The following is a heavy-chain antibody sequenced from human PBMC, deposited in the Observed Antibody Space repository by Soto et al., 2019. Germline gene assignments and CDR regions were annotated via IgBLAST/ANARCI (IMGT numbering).Heavy chain of an antibody. Sequence: ASVKVSFKASGYTFTSYAMHWVRQAPGQRLEWMGWINAGNGNTKYSQKFQGRVTITRDTSASTAYMELSSLRSEDTAVYYCARGRGGHDFWSGYYRFLGYYYYGMDVWGQGTTVTVSS. V-gene: IGHV1-3*01. CDR2: INAGNGNT. CDR3: ARGRGGHDFWSGYYRFLGYYYYGMDV. J-gene: IGHJ6*02. CDR1: GYTFTSYA. D-gene: IGHD3-3*01.